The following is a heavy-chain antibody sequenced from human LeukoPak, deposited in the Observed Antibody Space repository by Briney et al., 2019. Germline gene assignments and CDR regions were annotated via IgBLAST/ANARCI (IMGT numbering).Heavy chain of an antibody. CDR2: ISNDGRDK. CDR1: GFTFSNYA. Sequence: TGGSLRLSCAASGFTFSNYAMHWVRQAPGKGLEWVAVISNDGRDKHYADSVKGRFTFSRDNSKNTVYLQMNSLRAEDSAVYYCARDRDAPAKYFFDYWGQGTLVTVS. CDR3: ARDRDAPAKYFFDY. J-gene: IGHJ4*02. D-gene: IGHD2-15*01. V-gene: IGHV3-30*04.